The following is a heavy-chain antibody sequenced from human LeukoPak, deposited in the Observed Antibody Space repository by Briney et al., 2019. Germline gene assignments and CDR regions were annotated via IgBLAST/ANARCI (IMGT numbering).Heavy chain of an antibody. J-gene: IGHJ4*02. Sequence: GGSLRLXCAASGFTFSNYRMKWVRQAPGKGLEWVSSISPSSTYTYYADSVKGRFTISRDNAKNSLYLHMDSLRAEDTAVYYCARDPSNSPGWWGQGTLVTVSS. CDR2: ISPSSTYT. D-gene: IGHD2/OR15-2a*01. CDR1: GFTFSNYR. V-gene: IGHV3-21*01. CDR3: ARDPSNSPGW.